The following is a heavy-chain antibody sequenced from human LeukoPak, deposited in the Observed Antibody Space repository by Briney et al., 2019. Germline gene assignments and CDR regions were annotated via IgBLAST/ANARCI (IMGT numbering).Heavy chain of an antibody. CDR3: ARDLPGSGVNCDQ. CDR2: VYHSGST. V-gene: IGHV4-4*02. J-gene: IGHJ4*02. CDR1: GDSISNSYW. D-gene: IGHD3-10*01. Sequence: SGTLSLTCAVSGDSISNSYWWTWVRQPPGKGLEWIGEVYHSGSTNYNPSLKSRVTMSVDKPSNQFSLRLTSVTAADTAVYYCARDLPGSGVNCDQWGQGTLVTVSS.